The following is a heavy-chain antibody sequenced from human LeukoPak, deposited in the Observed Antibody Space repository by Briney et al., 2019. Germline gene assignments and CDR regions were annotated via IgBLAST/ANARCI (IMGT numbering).Heavy chain of an antibody. CDR2: INHSGST. CDR1: GGSFSGYY. J-gene: IGHJ3*02. CDR3: ARVYDFWSGTTNVFAFDI. V-gene: IGHV4-34*01. Sequence: PSETLSLTCAVYGGSFSGYYWSWIRQPPGKGLEWIGEINHSGSTNYNPSLKSRVTISVDTSKNQFSLKLSSVTAADTAVYYCARVYDFWSGTTNVFAFDIWGQGTMVTVSS. D-gene: IGHD3-3*01.